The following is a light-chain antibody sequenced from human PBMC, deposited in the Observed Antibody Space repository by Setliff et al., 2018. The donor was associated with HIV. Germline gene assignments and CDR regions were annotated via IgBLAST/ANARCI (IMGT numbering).Light chain of an antibody. J-gene: IGLJ1*01. CDR3: CSYAGSYNLYV. V-gene: IGLV2-11*01. Sequence: QSALTQPRSVSGSPGQSITISCTGTSSDVGGYKYVSWYQQYPGKAPKLMIYDVNKRPSGVPDRFSGSKSGNSASLTISRLQAEDEADYYCCSYAGSYNLYVFGSGTKGTVL. CDR1: SSDVGGYKY. CDR2: DVN.